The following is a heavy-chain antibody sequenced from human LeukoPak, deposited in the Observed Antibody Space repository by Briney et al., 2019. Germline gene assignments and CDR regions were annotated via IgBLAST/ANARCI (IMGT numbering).Heavy chain of an antibody. J-gene: IGHJ3*02. CDR1: GFTFSSYA. CDR2: ISGSATNT. D-gene: IGHD6-6*01. CDR3: AKDRSIAARRAFDI. V-gene: IGHV3-23*01. Sequence: QSGGSLRLSCAASGFTFSSYAMSWVRQAPGKGLEWVSAISGSATNTYYAYSVKGRFTISRDNSKNTLHLQMNSLRAEDTAVYYCAKDRSIAARRAFDIWGRGTMVTVSS.